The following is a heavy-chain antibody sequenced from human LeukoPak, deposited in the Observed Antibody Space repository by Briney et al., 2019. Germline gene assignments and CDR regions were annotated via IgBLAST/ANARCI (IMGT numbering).Heavy chain of an antibody. Sequence: SQTLSLTCALSGDSVSSSRAAWNWIRQSPSRGLEWLGRTYLRSKWYNGYAVSVESRLTINPDTSKNQFSMQLNSVTHEDTAEYYCARGNNGYIDYWGHGTLVTVSS. CDR3: ARGNNGYIDY. CDR2: TYLRSKWYN. CDR1: GDSVSSSRAA. V-gene: IGHV6-1*01. J-gene: IGHJ4*01. D-gene: IGHD2-8*01.